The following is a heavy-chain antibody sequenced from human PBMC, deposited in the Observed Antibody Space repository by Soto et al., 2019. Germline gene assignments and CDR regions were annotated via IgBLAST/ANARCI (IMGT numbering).Heavy chain of an antibody. V-gene: IGHV3-74*01. Sequence: EVQLVESGGGLVQPGGSMRLSCAASGFSFSGLWVHWVRQAAGEGLVWVSRISHDGSSTSYAHSVEGRFTITRDNARKTEYLRLNSLRVEDTAVYYCTSLSIGVAHFAFDIRGQGTMVTVSS. D-gene: IGHD6-19*01. CDR2: ISHDGSST. CDR3: TSLSIGVAHFAFDI. J-gene: IGHJ3*02. CDR1: GFSFSGLW.